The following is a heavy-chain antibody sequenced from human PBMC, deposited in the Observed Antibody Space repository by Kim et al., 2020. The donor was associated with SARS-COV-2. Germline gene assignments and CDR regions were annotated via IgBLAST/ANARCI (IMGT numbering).Heavy chain of an antibody. V-gene: IGHV3-30*18. CDR3: ANSGTYVPVSY. CDR1: GFTFSSYG. Sequence: GGSLRLSCAASGFTFSSYGMHWVRQAPGKGLEWVAVISYDGSNKYYADSVKGRFTISRDNSKNTLYLQMNSLRAEDTAVYYCANSGTYVPVSYWGQGTLVTVSS. D-gene: IGHD1-1*01. CDR2: ISYDGSNK. J-gene: IGHJ4*02.